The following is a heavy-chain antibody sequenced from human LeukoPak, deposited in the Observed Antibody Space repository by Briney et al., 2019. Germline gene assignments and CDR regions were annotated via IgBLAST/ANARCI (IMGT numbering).Heavy chain of an antibody. CDR1: GFTFSSYA. V-gene: IGHV3-23*01. J-gene: IGHJ5*02. CDR2: ISGSGGST. D-gene: IGHD1-26*01. Sequence: PGGSLRLSCAASGFTFSSYAMSWVRQTPGKGLEWVSAISGSGGSTYYADSVKGRFTISRDNSKNTLYLQMSSLRAEDTAVYYCAKAVEQWELLNWFDPWGQGTLFTVSS. CDR3: AKAVEQWELLNWFDP.